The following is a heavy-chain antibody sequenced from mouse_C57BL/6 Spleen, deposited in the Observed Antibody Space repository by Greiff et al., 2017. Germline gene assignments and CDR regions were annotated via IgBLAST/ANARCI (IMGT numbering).Heavy chain of an antibody. D-gene: IGHD1-1*01. CDR1: GYTFTDYN. V-gene: IGHV1-18*01. Sequence: VQLQQSGPELVKPGASVKIPCKASGYTFTDYNMDWVKQSHGKSLEWIGDINPNNGGTIYNQKFKGKATLTVDKSSSTAYMELRSLTSEDTAVYYCARDYYGNSPYAMDYWGQGTSVTVSS. CDR2: INPNNGGT. CDR3: ARDYYGNSPYAMDY. J-gene: IGHJ4*01.